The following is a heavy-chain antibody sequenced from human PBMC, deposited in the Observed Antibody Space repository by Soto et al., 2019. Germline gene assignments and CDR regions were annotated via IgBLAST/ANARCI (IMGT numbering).Heavy chain of an antibody. J-gene: IGHJ4*02. CDR3: ARGANSGYDYWAPYYFDY. V-gene: IGHV1-69*04. D-gene: IGHD5-12*01. CDR1: GGTFSSYS. CDR2: IIPILGIA. Sequence: ASVKVSCKASGGTFSSYSISWVRQAPGQGLEWMGRIIPILGIANYAQKFQGRVTITADKSTSTAYMELSSLRSEDTAVYYCARGANSGYDYWAPYYFDYWGQGTLVTVSS.